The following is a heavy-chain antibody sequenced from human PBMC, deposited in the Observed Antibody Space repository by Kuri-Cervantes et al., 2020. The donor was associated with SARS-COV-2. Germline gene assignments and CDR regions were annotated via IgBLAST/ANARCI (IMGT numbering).Heavy chain of an antibody. CDR1: GYSFTSYW. D-gene: IGHD3-10*01. CDR2: IYPGDSDT. CDR3: ASSPMVRGVTRNYYYYGMDV. J-gene: IGHJ6*02. Sequence: GGSLRLSCKGSGYSFTSYWIGWVRQMPGKGLEWMGIIYPGDSDTRYSPSFQGQVTISADKSISTAYLQWSSLKASDTAMYYCASSPMVRGVTRNYYYYGMDVWGQGTTVTVSS. V-gene: IGHV5-51*01.